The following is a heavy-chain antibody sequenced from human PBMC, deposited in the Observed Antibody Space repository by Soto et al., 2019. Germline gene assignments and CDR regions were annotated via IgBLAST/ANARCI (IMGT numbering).Heavy chain of an antibody. Sequence: SETLSLTCTVSGGSISSSSYYWGWIRQPPGKGLEWIGSIYYSGSTYYNPSLKSRITISEDTSKKQISLKLSSVTAADTAVYYCAIHLGSYYYDSSGHLYYFDYWGQGTLVTVSS. CDR1: GGSISSSSYY. CDR3: AIHLGSYYYDSSGHLYYFDY. CDR2: IYYSGST. D-gene: IGHD3-22*01. J-gene: IGHJ4*02. V-gene: IGHV4-39*01.